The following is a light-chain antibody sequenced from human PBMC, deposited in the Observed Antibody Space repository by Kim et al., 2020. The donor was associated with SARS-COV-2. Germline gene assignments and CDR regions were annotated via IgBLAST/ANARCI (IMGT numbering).Light chain of an antibody. CDR1: SSNVGSDS. Sequence: ELTQPPSASGTPGQRVTISCSGSSSNVGSDSVYWYQQFPGTAPKLLIHSNDQRPSGVPDRFSGSKSGTSASLAIRGLQSEDEAVYHCAAWDESLSGPVFGGGTQLTVL. CDR2: SND. CDR3: AAWDESLSGPV. V-gene: IGLV1-44*01. J-gene: IGLJ2*01.